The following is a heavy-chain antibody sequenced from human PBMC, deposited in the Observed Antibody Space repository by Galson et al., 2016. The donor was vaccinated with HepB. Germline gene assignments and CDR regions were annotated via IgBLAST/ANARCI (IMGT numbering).Heavy chain of an antibody. V-gene: IGHV3-23*01. CDR1: GFTFNYYG. CDR3: AKGTTRLGDN. CDR2: ISTSGGST. J-gene: IGHJ4*02. D-gene: IGHD4-11*01. Sequence: SLRLSCAASGFTFNYYGMIWVRQAPRKGLEWVAAISTSGGSTDYADSVRGRFTISRDNSKNMLYLQMNSLRAEDSALYYCAKGTTRLGDNWGQGTLATVSS.